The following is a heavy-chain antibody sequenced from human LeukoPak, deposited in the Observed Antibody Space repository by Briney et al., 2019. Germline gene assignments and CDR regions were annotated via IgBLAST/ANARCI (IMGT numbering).Heavy chain of an antibody. V-gene: IGHV3-21*05. CDR2: INTDSSDI. D-gene: IGHD2-21*01. CDR3: ARDAFHPGLIVS. Sequence: PGGSLRLSCAASGFTFSRYAMNWVRQAPGKGLEWVSYINTDSSDIHYADSVKGRFTNSRDNARNTLYLQLSSLRAEDSAVYYCARDAFHPGLIVSWGQGTLVTLSS. CDR1: GFTFSRYA. J-gene: IGHJ4*02.